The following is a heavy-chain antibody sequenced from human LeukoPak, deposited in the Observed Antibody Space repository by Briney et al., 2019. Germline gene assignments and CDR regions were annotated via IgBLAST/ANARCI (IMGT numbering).Heavy chain of an antibody. J-gene: IGHJ4*02. CDR1: GFTFSSYE. CDR2: ISSGGNTI. CDR3: AREGTAMVSFDY. Sequence: GGSLRLSCAASGFTFSSYEMNWVRQAPGKGLERVSYISSGGNTIYYADSVKGRFTISRDNAKNSLYLQMNSLRAEDTAVYYCAREGTAMVSFDYWGQGTLVTVSS. V-gene: IGHV3-48*03. D-gene: IGHD5-18*01.